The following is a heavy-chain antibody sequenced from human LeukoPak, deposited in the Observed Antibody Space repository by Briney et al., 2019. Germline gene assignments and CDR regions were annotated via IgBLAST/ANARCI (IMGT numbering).Heavy chain of an antibody. CDR1: GGSISSYY. D-gene: IGHD6-13*01. J-gene: IGHJ4*02. V-gene: IGHV4-4*07. Sequence: SETLSLTCTVSGGSISSYYWSWIRQPAGKGLEWIGRIYTSGSTNYNPSLKSRVTMSVDTSKNQFSLKLSSVTAADTAVYYCARDVAGGQQLAQYYFDYWGQGTLVTVSS. CDR3: ARDVAGGQQLAQYYFDY. CDR2: IYTSGST.